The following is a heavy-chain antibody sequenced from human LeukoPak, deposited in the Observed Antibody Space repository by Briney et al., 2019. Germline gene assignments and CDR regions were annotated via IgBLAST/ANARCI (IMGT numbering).Heavy chain of an antibody. CDR2: ISNSSSYI. V-gene: IGHV3-21*01. J-gene: IGHJ4*02. CDR1: SFTFTIYS. Sequence: GRSLTPSCPPSSFTFTIYSMNCVRQAPGKWLEWVSFISNSSSYIYYADSVKGLFTISRDNAKNSQYLQMNSLRAEDTAVYYCARDAWFDMAVPDYWGQGTLVTVSS. D-gene: IGHD3-9*01. CDR3: ARDAWFDMAVPDY.